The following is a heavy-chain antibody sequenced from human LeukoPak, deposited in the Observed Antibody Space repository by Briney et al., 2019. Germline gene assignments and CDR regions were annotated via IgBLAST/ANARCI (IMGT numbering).Heavy chain of an antibody. CDR2: MNPNSGNT. CDR3: ARDRPEVVVAATSGDY. J-gene: IGHJ4*02. D-gene: IGHD2-15*01. V-gene: IGHV1-8*01. CDR1: GYTFTSYD. Sequence: ASVKVSCKASGYTFTSYDINWVRQATGQGLEWMGWMNPNSGNTGYAQKFQGRVTMTTDTSTSTAYMELRSLRSDDTAVYYCARDRPEVVVAATSGDYWGQGTLVTVSS.